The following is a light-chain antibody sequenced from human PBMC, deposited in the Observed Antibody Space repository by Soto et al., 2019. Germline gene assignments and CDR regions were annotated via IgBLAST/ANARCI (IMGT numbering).Light chain of an antibody. CDR1: QSVSSSY. Sequence: EIVLTQSPGILSLSPGERATLSCRASQSVSSSYLARYQQKPGQAPRLLIYGASNRATGIPVRFSASGSKTHFTLTISILEPEDFAVYYCQQYGSSPPYTFGQGTNLEIK. CDR2: GAS. CDR3: QQYGSSPPYT. V-gene: IGKV3-20*01. J-gene: IGKJ2*01.